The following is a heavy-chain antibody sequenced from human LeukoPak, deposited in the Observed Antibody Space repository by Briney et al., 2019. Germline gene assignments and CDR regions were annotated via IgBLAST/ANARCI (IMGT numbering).Heavy chain of an antibody. CDR3: ARNTTVTDWYFDL. Sequence: PSETLSLTCTVSGGAISSSSHYWGWIRQPPGKGLEWIGSTYHSGSTVYNPSLKSRVAISVDTSRNHFSLNLKYVTASDTAVYYCARNTTVTDWYFDLWGRGTLVTVSS. V-gene: IGHV4-39*02. CDR2: TYHSGST. CDR1: GGAISSSSHY. D-gene: IGHD4-17*01. J-gene: IGHJ2*01.